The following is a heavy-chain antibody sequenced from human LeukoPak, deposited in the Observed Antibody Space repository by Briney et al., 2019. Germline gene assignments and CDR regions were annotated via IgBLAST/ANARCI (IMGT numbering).Heavy chain of an antibody. D-gene: IGHD6-19*01. Sequence: GASVRVSYKASGYTFTDYYFHWVRQAPGQGVEWMGWISPSSGDTKYAQKFQGRVTITRDKATSTIYMELRRLTYGERAVYFCARGGIAVARTAYWGQATLVTVSS. CDR3: ARGGIAVARTAY. V-gene: IGHV1-2*02. CDR2: ISPSSGDT. CDR1: GYTFTDYY. J-gene: IGHJ4*02.